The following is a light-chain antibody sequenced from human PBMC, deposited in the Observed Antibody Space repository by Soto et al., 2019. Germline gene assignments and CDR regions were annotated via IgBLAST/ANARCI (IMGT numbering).Light chain of an antibody. CDR1: SSNIGRDF. V-gene: IGLV1-47*01. Sequence: QSVLSQPPSASLTPGQTVTLSCSGSSSNIGRDFVYWYQQLPGTAPKLLMYRNDQRPSGVSDRFSGSKSGTSASLAISGLRSEDEADYFCSAWDDSLNDFVFGTGTKVTVL. J-gene: IGLJ1*01. CDR3: SAWDDSLNDFV. CDR2: RND.